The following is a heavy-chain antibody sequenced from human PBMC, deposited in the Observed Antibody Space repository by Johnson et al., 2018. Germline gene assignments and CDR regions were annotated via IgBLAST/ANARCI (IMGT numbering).Heavy chain of an antibody. CDR2: ILPILGIA. D-gene: IGHD2/OR15-2a*01. Sequence: QVQLVQSGAEVKKPGSSXKVSCKASGGTFSSYAISWVRQAPGQGLEWMGRILPILGIANYAQKFQGRVTITADTSTSTAYMELSSLRSEDTAVYYCAKVNSDAFDIWVQGTMGTVSS. CDR3: AKVNSDAFDI. CDR1: GGTFSSYA. V-gene: IGHV1-69*04. J-gene: IGHJ3*02.